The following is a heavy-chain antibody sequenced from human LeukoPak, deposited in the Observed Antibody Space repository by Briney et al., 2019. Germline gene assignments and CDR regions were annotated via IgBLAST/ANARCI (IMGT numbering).Heavy chain of an antibody. CDR2: FDPEDGET. CDR3: ATANRSGWYGEYYFDY. V-gene: IGHV1-24*01. J-gene: IGHJ4*02. CDR1: GYTLTELS. D-gene: IGHD6-19*01. Sequence: ASVKVSCKVSGYTLTELSMHWVRQAPGKGLEWMGGFDPEDGETIYAQKFQGRVTMTEDTSTDTAYMELSSLRSEDTAVYYCATANRSGWYGEYYFDYWGQGTLVTVSS.